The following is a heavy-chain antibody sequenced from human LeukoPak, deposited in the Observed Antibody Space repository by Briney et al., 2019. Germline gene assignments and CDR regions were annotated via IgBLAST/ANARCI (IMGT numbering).Heavy chain of an antibody. J-gene: IGHJ5*02. V-gene: IGHV4-34*01. CDR1: GGSFSGYY. CDR3: ARGLRAIWSGPKYNWFDP. CDR2: INHSGST. Sequence: SETLCLTCAVYGGSFSGYYWSWIRQPPGKGLEWIGEINHSGSTNYNPSLKSRVTISVDTSKDQFSLKLSSMTAADTAVYYCARGLRAIWSGPKYNWFDPWGQGTLVTVSS. D-gene: IGHD3-3*01.